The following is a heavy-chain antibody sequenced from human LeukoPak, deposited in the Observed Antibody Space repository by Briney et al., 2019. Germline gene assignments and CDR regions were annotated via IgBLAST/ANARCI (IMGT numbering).Heavy chain of an antibody. CDR3: ARVFYYGSGSYKGAFDI. J-gene: IGHJ3*02. V-gene: IGHV1-69*13. D-gene: IGHD3-10*01. CDR2: IIPIFGTA. Sequence: SVKVSCKASGGTFISYAISWVRQAPGQGLEWMGGIIPIFGTANYAQKFQGRVTITADESTSTAYMELSSLRSEDTAVYYCARVFYYGSGSYKGAFDIWGQGTMVTVS. CDR1: GGTFISYA.